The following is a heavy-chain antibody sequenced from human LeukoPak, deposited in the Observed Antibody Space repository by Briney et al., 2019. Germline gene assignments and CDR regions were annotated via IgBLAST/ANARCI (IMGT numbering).Heavy chain of an antibody. J-gene: IGHJ3*02. CDR2: IRWNHSRI. CDR3: AKDSGSGGFLAFDI. CDR1: GFTFDDDP. D-gene: IGHD2-15*01. Sequence: LRLAFSTPGFTFDDDPRPSVPQATGRGLESVSGIRWNHSRITDADSVKDRFPISRANAKNSLYLQMNSLRAEDMALYYCAKDSGSGGFLAFDIWGQGTMVTVSS. V-gene: IGHV3-9*03.